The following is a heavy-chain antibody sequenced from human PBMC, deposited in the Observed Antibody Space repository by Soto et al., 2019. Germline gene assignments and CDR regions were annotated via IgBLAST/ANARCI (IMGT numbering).Heavy chain of an antibody. J-gene: IGHJ3*02. V-gene: IGHV3-21*01. CDR3: ASDIVVVVAATLSAFDI. Sequence: EVQLVESGGGLVKPGGSLRLSCAASGFTFSSYSMNWVRQAPGKGLEWVSSISSSSSYIYYADSVKGRFTISRDNAKNSLYLQMNSLRAEDTAVYYCASDIVVVVAATLSAFDIWCQGTMVTVSS. D-gene: IGHD2-15*01. CDR2: ISSSSSYI. CDR1: GFTFSSYS.